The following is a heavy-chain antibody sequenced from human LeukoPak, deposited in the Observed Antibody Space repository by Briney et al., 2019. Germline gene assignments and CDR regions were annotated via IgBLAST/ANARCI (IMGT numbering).Heavy chain of an antibody. CDR3: ARIWIVVGGGWFDP. J-gene: IGHJ5*02. D-gene: IGHD3-22*01. Sequence: GASVKVSCKASGYTFTRYGITWVRQAPGQGLEWMGWISAYNGNTNYAQNLQGRVTMTTDTSTSTAYMELRSLRSDDTAVYFCARIWIVVGGGWFDPWGQGTLVTVSS. CDR1: GYTFTRYG. CDR2: ISAYNGNT. V-gene: IGHV1-18*04.